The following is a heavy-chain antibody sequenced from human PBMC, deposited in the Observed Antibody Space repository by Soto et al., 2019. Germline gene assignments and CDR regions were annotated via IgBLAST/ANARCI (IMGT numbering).Heavy chain of an antibody. Sequence: SGSLSLTCAVYGGSLSGYYGSWIRQPPGKGLEWIGEINHSGSTNYNPSLKSRVTISVDTSKNQFSLKLSSVTAADTAVYYCASGDSNNYYYGMDVWGQGTTVTVSS. D-gene: IGHD4-4*01. CDR2: INHSGST. J-gene: IGHJ6*02. CDR1: GGSLSGYY. V-gene: IGHV4-34*01. CDR3: ASGDSNNYYYGMDV.